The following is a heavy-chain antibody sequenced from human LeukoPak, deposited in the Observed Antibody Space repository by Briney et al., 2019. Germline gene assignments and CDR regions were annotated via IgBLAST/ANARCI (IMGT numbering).Heavy chain of an antibody. D-gene: IGHD3-22*01. V-gene: IGHV3-53*04. J-gene: IGHJ5*02. CDR3: ARCSTSSGHSVRWFDP. CDR2: IYSGGST. Sequence: GGSLRLSCAASGFTVSSNYMSWVRQAPGKGLEWVSIIYSGGSTYYTDSVKGRFTISSNNYNNTPYLQLNNLSTEDTAVYYCARCSTSSGHSVRWFDPWGQGTLVTVSS. CDR1: GFTVSSNY.